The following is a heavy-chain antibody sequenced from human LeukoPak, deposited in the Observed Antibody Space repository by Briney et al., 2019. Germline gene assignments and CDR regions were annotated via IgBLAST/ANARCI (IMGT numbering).Heavy chain of an antibody. J-gene: IGHJ4*02. CDR3: VRMGLHGY. D-gene: IGHD1-26*01. CDR1: GFTFSDHY. V-gene: IGHV3-72*01. Sequence: GGSLRLSCAASGFTFSDHYMDWVRQAPGKGLEWVGRIKNKANSYTTEYAASVKGRFTISRDDSKKSLYLQMSSLKTEDTAVYYCVRMGLHGYWGQGTLVTVSS. CDR2: IKNKANSYTT.